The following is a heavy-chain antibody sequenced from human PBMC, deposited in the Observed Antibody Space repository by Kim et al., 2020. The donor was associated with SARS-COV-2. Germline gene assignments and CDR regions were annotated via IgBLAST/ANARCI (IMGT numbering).Heavy chain of an antibody. CDR2: T. D-gene: IGHD3-10*01. V-gene: IGHV4-31*02. CDR3: ASGGHGLVFDY. Sequence: TYYNPSLKRRVTISVDTSKNQFSLKLSSVTAADTAVYYCASGGHGLVFDYWGQGTLVTVSS. J-gene: IGHJ4*02.